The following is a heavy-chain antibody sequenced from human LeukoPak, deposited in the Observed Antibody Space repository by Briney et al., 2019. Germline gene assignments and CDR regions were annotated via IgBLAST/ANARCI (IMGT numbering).Heavy chain of an antibody. D-gene: IGHD1-1*01. J-gene: IGHJ4*02. V-gene: IGHV3-64*01. CDR1: GFTFSSYA. CDR2: ISSNGGST. Sequence: GGSLRLSCAASGFTFSSYAMHWVRQAPGKGLEYVSAISSNGGSTYYANSVKGRFTISRDNSKHTLYLQMGSLGAEDMAVYYCARAGGDDLFLDYWGQGTLVTVSS. CDR3: ARAGGDDLFLDY.